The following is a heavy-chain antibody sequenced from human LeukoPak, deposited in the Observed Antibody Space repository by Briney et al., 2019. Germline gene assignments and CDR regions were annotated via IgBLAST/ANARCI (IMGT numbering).Heavy chain of an antibody. V-gene: IGHV4-39*07. J-gene: IGHJ3*02. CDR2: IYYSGIT. CDR1: GGSISSSSFY. CDR3: ARSGPAAGRPDAFDI. D-gene: IGHD2-2*01. Sequence: PSETLSLTCTLSGGSISSSSFYWGWIRQPPGKGLECIVTIYYSGITYYNSSLKSRVTISVDTSKNQFSLKLSSVTAADTAVYFCARSGPAAGRPDAFDIWGQGTMVTVSS.